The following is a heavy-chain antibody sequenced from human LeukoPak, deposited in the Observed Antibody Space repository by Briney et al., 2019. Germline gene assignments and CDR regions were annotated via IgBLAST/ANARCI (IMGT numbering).Heavy chain of an antibody. V-gene: IGHV3-53*01. CDR2: IYTGGNT. J-gene: IGHJ4*02. D-gene: IGHD3-22*01. CDR1: GFTVSSNY. Sequence: PGGSLRLSCAASGFTVSSNYMSWVRQAPGKGLEWVSIIYTGGNTYYSGSVQGRFTISRDNSKNTLYLQMNSLRPDDTAVYYCARERGTSGYILAYWGQGTLVTVSP. CDR3: ARERGTSGYILAY.